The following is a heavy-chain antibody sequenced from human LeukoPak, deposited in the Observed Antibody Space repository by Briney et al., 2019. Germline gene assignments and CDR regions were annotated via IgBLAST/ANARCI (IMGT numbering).Heavy chain of an antibody. CDR1: GFTFSFFA. CDR3: ARAVGPFDY. D-gene: IGHD3-16*01. V-gene: IGHV3-23*01. Sequence: GGSLRLSCAASGFTFSFFAMSWVRQAPGKGLEWVSGISGNTYNTYYADSVKGRFTISRDNSKDTLYLQMNSLRVEDTAVYYCARAVGPFDYWGQGTLVTVSS. J-gene: IGHJ4*02. CDR2: ISGNTYNT.